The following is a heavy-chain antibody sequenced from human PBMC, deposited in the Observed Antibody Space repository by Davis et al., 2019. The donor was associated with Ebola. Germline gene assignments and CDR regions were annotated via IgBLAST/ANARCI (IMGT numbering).Heavy chain of an antibody. D-gene: IGHD3-16*02. CDR1: GFTFSTYS. CDR3: AKIGGSYPILDY. V-gene: IGHV3-21*01. Sequence: GGSLRLSCAASGFTFSTYSMSWVRQAPGKGLEWVSSISSDSDYIYYADSAKGRFTISRDNSKNTLYLQMNSLRAEDTAVYYCAKIGGSYPILDYWGQGTLVTVSS. CDR2: ISSDSDYI. J-gene: IGHJ4*02.